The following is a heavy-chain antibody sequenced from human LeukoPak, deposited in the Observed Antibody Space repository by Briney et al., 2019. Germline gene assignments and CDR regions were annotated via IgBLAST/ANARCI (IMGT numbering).Heavy chain of an antibody. CDR1: GGTFSSYA. CDR2: IIPIFGTA. Sequence: ASVKVSCKASGGTFSSYAISWVRQAPGQGLEWMGGIIPIFGTANYAQKFQGRVTITADESTSTAYMELSSLRSEDTAVYYCAFYSYYDFWSGYYKEGYYFDYWGQGTLVTLSS. J-gene: IGHJ4*02. CDR3: AFYSYYDFWSGYYKEGYYFDY. V-gene: IGHV1-69*13. D-gene: IGHD3-3*01.